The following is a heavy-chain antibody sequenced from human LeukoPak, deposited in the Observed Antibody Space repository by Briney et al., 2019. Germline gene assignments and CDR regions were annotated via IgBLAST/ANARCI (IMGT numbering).Heavy chain of an antibody. CDR3: ARGVDAGVDY. CDR1: GYTFTTFH. V-gene: IGHV1-8*01. Sequence: ASVKVSCKASGYTFTTFHINWVRQATGQGLEWMGYMSPNSGNTGYAQKFRGRVTMTRNTSIKTAYMEMSSLTYEDTAVYYCARGVDAGVDYWGQGTLVTVSS. CDR2: MSPNSGNT. J-gene: IGHJ4*02. D-gene: IGHD7-27*01.